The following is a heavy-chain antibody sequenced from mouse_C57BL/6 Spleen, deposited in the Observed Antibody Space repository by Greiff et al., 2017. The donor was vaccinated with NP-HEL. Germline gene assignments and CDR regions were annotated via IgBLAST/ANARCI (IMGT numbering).Heavy chain of an antibody. J-gene: IGHJ4*01. CDR1: GYTFTSYW. Sequence: QVQLQQPGAELVKPGASVKMSCKASGYTFTSYWITWVKQRPGQGLEWIGDIYPGSGSTNYNEKFKSKATLTVDKSSSTAYMQLSSLTSEDSAVYYCAYYSNFYAMDYWGQGTSVTVSS. CDR2: IYPGSGST. CDR3: AYYSNFYAMDY. D-gene: IGHD2-5*01. V-gene: IGHV1-55*01.